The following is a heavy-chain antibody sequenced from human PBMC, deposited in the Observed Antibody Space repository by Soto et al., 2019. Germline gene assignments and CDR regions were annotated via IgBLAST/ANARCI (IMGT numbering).Heavy chain of an antibody. Sequence: QVQLVQSGAEVKKPGSSVKVSRKPSGGTFGTYTISWVRQAPGQGLEWMGRIIPLLDITHYAQKFQGRVTFTADKSTTTACMELSSLSSADTAVYYCARGVTGRLTQGVVLFYWGQGTLVTVSS. D-gene: IGHD1-20*01. CDR3: ARGVTGRLTQGVVLFY. CDR1: GGTFGTYT. V-gene: IGHV1-69*02. CDR2: IIPLLDIT. J-gene: IGHJ4*02.